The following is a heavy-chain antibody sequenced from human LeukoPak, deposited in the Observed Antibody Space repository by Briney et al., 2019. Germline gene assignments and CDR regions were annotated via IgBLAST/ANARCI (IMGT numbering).Heavy chain of an antibody. V-gene: IGHV1-2*06. CDR3: ARGGPYYYDSSGYYIGY. J-gene: IGHJ4*02. CDR1: GYTFTVYY. Sequence: GASVKVSCKASGYTFTVYYIHWVRQAPGQGLEWMGRINPNSGGTNYAQKFQGRVTMTWDTSISIVYMELSRLRSDDTAVYYCARGGPYYYDSSGYYIGYWGQGTLVTVSS. CDR2: INPNSGGT. D-gene: IGHD3-22*01.